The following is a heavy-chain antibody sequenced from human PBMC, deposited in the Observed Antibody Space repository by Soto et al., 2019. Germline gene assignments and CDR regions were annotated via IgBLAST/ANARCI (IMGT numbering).Heavy chain of an antibody. CDR3: ARDAITDIWTGPPDY. J-gene: IGHJ4*02. CDR1: GYTFTSYY. Sequence: QVQLVQSGAEVKKPGASVKVSCKASGYTFTSYYMHWVRQAPGQGLEWMGIINPSGGSTSYAQKCQGRVNMTRDTSTSTVYMELSSLRSEDTAVYYCARDAITDIWTGPPDYWGQGTLVTVSS. V-gene: IGHV1-46*03. CDR2: INPSGGST. D-gene: IGHD3-9*01.